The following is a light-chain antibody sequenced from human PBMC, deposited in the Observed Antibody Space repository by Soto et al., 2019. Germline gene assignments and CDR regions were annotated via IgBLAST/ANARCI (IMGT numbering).Light chain of an antibody. CDR3: QQRSNWPLT. J-gene: IGKJ4*01. CDR1: QSIRSY. V-gene: IGKV3-11*01. CDR2: DAS. Sequence: EIVLTQSPATLSLSPGQLATLSCRASQSIRSYLAWYQQKPGQAPRLLIYDASNRATGIPARFSGSGSGTDFTLTISSLEPEDFAVYYCQQRSNWPLTFGGGTKVEIK.